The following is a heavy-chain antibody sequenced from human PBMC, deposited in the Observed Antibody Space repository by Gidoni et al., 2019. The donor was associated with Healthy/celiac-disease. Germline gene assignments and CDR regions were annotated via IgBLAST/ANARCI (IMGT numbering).Heavy chain of an antibody. D-gene: IGHD3-22*01. Sequence: EVQLLESGGGLVQPGGSLRLSCAASGFPFSSYAMSWVRQAPGKGLEWVSAISGSGGSTYYADSVKGRFTISRDNSKNTLYLQMNSLRAEDTAVYYCAKRDPNDSSGYYYVGGFDYWGQGTLVTVSS. CDR1: GFPFSSYA. V-gene: IGHV3-23*01. CDR3: AKRDPNDSSGYYYVGGFDY. CDR2: ISGSGGST. J-gene: IGHJ4*02.